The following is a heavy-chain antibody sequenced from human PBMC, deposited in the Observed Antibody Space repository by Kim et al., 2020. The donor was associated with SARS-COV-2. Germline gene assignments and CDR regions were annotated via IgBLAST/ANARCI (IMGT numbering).Heavy chain of an antibody. J-gene: IGHJ3*01. Sequence: GGSLRLSCAASGFTFSSYSMKWVRQAPGKGLEWVSSISSSSSYTYYADSMKGRFTISRDNAKNSLYLQMNGLRAEDTAVYYCARDKTTGVGDFDLWGQGTMVTVSS. CDR1: GFTFSSYS. V-gene: IGHV3-21*01. CDR2: ISSSSSYT. D-gene: IGHD2-8*01. CDR3: ARDKTTGVGDFDL.